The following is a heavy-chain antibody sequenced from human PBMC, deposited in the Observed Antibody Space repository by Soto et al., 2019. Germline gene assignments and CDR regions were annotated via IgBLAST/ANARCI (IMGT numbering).Heavy chain of an antibody. Sequence: SETLSLTCAVYGGSFSGYYWSWIRQPPGKGLEWIGEINHSGSTNYNPSLKSRVTISVDTSKNQFSLKLSSVTAADTAVYYCARGVPVSASTVTTNYYYYYMDVWGKGTTVTVSS. CDR1: GGSFSGYY. CDR3: ARGVPVSASTVTTNYYYYYMDV. J-gene: IGHJ6*03. V-gene: IGHV4-34*01. D-gene: IGHD4-4*01. CDR2: INHSGST.